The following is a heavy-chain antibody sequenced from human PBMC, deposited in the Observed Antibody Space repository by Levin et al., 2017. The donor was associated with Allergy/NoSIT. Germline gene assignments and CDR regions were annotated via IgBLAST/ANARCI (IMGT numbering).Heavy chain of an antibody. Sequence: GGSLRLSCKASGSTFTSYGISWVRQAPGQGLEWMGWISAYNGNTNYAQKLQGRVTMTTDTSTSTAYMELRSLRSDDTAVYYCARDAYSSEVDYWGQGTLVTVSS. V-gene: IGHV1-18*01. CDR1: GSTFTSYG. D-gene: IGHD6-19*01. J-gene: IGHJ4*02. CDR3: ARDAYSSEVDY. CDR2: ISAYNGNT.